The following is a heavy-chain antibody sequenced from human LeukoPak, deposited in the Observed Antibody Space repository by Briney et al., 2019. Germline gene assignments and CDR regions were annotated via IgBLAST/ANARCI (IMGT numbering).Heavy chain of an antibody. V-gene: IGHV5-51*01. CDR3: ARSGGGSERWFDH. CDR1: GCGFTNYW. J-gene: IGHJ5*02. D-gene: IGHD2-15*01. CDR2: ICPRHPDT. Sequence: GGSLQISCEASGCGFTNYWIGGGRQMPGKGLEGISIICPRHPDTRYRPSFHGPVTISADKSINTAYLQWSSLTASDTAMYYCARSGGGSERWFDHWGQGTLVTVSS.